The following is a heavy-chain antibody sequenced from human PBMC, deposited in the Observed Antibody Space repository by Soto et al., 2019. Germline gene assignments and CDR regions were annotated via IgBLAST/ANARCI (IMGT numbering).Heavy chain of an antibody. V-gene: IGHV1-3*05. J-gene: IGHJ4*02. CDR3: AIAVAVAADFDY. CDR1: GYTFTGYA. Sequence: QVQLVQSGAEEKKPGASVKVSCKASGYTFTGYAMHWVRQAPGQRLEWMGWINAGNGNTKYSQKFQGRVTITMDTSASTAYMELSSLRAEATAVYYCAIAVAVAADFDYWRQGTLVTVSS. D-gene: IGHD6-19*01. CDR2: INAGNGNT.